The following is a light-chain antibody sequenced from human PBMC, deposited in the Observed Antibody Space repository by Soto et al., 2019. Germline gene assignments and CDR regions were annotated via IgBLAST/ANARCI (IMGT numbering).Light chain of an antibody. CDR1: QSLVYSDGNTY. Sequence: DVVMTQSPLSLPVTLGQPASISCRSSQSLVYSDGNTYLSWFQQRPGQSPRRLIYKVSNRDSGVPDRFSGSGSGTDFTLKISGVEADDVGVYYCMQGTHWPPTFGQGTKVEIK. CDR3: MQGTHWPPT. V-gene: IGKV2-30*01. CDR2: KVS. J-gene: IGKJ1*01.